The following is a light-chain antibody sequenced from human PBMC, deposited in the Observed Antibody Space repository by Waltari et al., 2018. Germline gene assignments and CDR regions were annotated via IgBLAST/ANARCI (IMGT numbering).Light chain of an antibody. J-gene: IGLJ2*01. CDR2: EGT. V-gene: IGLV2-23*01. CDR3: FSYADGRSLV. Sequence: QSALTQPASVSGSPGQSITISCTGSSTDLGSSTLVSWYQHHPDKAPKLLLSEGTERPSGISHRSSGSKSGNPASLTISTLQAEDEADYYCFSYADGRSLVFGGGTKLTVL. CDR1: STDLGSSTL.